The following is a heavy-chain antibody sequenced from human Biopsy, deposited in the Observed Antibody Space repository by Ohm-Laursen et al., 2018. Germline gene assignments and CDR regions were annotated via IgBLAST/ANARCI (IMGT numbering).Heavy chain of an antibody. J-gene: IGHJ5*02. Sequence: SVKVSCKPSAYSFGDHRIHWVRQAPGQGLEWMGWINAKTGDTNYAQKFQGRVTMTRDTSISTAYVDLSSLRSDDTAVYYCTRGGYYYDSLAYYYWFDPWGQGTLVTVSS. V-gene: IGHV1-2*02. D-gene: IGHD3-22*01. CDR1: AYSFGDHR. CDR2: INAKTGDT. CDR3: TRGGYYYDSLAYYYWFDP.